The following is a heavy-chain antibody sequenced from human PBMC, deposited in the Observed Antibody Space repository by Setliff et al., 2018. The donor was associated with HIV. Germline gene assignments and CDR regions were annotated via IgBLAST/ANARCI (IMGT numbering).Heavy chain of an antibody. J-gene: IGHJ5*02. CDR3: ARMGSGWFIGLDP. D-gene: IGHD6-19*01. Sequence: ASVKVSCKASGYILTSYLISWVRQAPGHGLEWMGWISASNGDTNYAQKFQGRVTMTTDTPTTTAYMELKSLRSDDTAVYYCARMGSGWFIGLDPWGQGSLVTVSS. CDR1: GYILTSYL. V-gene: IGHV1-18*01. CDR2: ISASNGDT.